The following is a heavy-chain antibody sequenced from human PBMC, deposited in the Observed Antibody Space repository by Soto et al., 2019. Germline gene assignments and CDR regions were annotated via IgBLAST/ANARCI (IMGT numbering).Heavy chain of an antibody. J-gene: IGHJ5*02. V-gene: IGHV4-31*03. CDR3: AREQAAISWFEP. Sequence: SETLSLTCTVSGGSISSGGYYWSWIRQHPGKGLEWIGYIYYSGSTYYNPSLKSRVTISVDTSKNQFSLKLSSVTAADTAVYYCAREQAAISWFEPWGQGTLVTVSS. CDR2: IYYSGST. CDR1: GGSISSGGYY. D-gene: IGHD2-2*01.